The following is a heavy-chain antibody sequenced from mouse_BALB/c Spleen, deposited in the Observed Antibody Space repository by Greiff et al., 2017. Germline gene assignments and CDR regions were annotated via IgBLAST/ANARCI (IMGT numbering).Heavy chain of an antibody. CDR2: ISSGSSTI. CDR3: ARSGITTRAMDY. Sequence: EVKLQESGGGLVQPGGSRKLSCAASGFTFSSFGMHWVRQAPEKGLEWVAYISSGSSTIYYADTVKGRFTISRDNPKNTLFLQMTSLRSEDTAMYYCARSGITTRAMDYWGQGTSVTVSS. V-gene: IGHV5-17*02. CDR1: GFTFSSFG. D-gene: IGHD2-4*01. J-gene: IGHJ4*01.